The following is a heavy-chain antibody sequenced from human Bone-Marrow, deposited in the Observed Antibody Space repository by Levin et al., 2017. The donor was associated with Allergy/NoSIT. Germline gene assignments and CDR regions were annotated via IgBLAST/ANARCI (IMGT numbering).Heavy chain of an antibody. CDR1: GFTFSSYA. CDR2: ISYDGSNK. J-gene: IGHJ4*02. CDR3: ARASGLEALYYFDY. Sequence: GESLKISCAASGFTFSSYAMHWVRQAPGKGLEWVAVISYDGSNKYYADSVKGRFTISRDNSKNTLYLQMNSLRAEDTAVYYCARASGLEALYYFDYWGQGTLVTVSS. D-gene: IGHD3/OR15-3a*01. V-gene: IGHV3-30*04.